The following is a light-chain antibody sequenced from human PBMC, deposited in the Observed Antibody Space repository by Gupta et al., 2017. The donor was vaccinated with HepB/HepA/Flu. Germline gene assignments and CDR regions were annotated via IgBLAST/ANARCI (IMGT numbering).Light chain of an antibody. CDR1: YSHIGSNT. J-gene: IGLJ3*02. V-gene: IGLV1-44*01. CDR3: AAWEDSLNGPCWV. Sequence: QSVLTQPPSASGTPGQRVTISCSRTYSHIGSNTVNWYQQPPGMAPKLLIYNKNQRPAGDPDRISGSKSGTSASLAIRGLQSEDESEDYGAAWEDSLNGPCWVFGGGTKLTVL. CDR2: NKN.